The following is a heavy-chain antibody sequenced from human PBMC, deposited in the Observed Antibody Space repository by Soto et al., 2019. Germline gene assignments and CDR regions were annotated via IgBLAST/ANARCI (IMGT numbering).Heavy chain of an antibody. CDR3: ANNPLGAPGAFDI. Sequence: SVKVSCKASGVTFSSYAISWVRQAPGQGLEWMGGIIPIFGTANYAQKFQGRVTITADESTSTAYMELSSLRSEDTAVYYCANNPLGAPGAFDIWGQGTMVTV. V-gene: IGHV1-69*13. J-gene: IGHJ3*02. CDR2: IIPIFGTA. D-gene: IGHD3-16*01. CDR1: GVTFSSYA.